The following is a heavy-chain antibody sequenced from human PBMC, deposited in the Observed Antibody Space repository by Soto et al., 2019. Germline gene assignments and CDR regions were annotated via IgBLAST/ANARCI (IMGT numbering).Heavy chain of an antibody. CDR2: IKQDGSEK. CDR1: GFIFSSYW. J-gene: IGHJ6*02. CDR3: AREPHYYVPRYGMDV. Sequence: EVQLVESGGGLVQPGGSLRLSCAASGFIFSSYWMSWVRQAPGKGLEWVANIKQDGSEKYYVDSVKGRFTISRDNAKKSLYLQMNSLRAEDTALYYCAREPHYYVPRYGMDVWGQGTTVTVSS. V-gene: IGHV3-7*03. D-gene: IGHD3-10*02.